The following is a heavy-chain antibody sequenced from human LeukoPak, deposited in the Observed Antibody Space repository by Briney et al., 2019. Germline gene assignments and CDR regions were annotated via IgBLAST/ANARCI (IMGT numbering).Heavy chain of an antibody. CDR3: ARDLWNYAY. V-gene: IGHV3-21*01. CDR1: GFTFSSYS. Sequence: GGSLRLSCAASGFTFSSYSMNWVRQAPGKGLEWVSCISSSSSYIYQADSVKGRFTISRGNAKNSLYLQMNSLRAEDTAVYYCARDLWNYAYWGQGTLVTVSS. D-gene: IGHD3-3*01. CDR2: ISSSSSYI. J-gene: IGHJ4*02.